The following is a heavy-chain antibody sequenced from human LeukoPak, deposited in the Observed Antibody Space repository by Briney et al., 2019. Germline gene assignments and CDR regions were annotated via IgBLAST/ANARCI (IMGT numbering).Heavy chain of an antibody. CDR1: GGSIGSGAYY. CDR2: FYTGGST. D-gene: IGHD4-11*01. J-gene: IGHJ6*03. V-gene: IGHV4-61*02. CDR3: VRVPTTVDNYYMDV. Sequence: PSETLSLTCTVSGGSIGSGAYYWTWLRQPAEKGLERIGRFYTGGSTNYNPSLRSRVSISLDMSKNQFSLKMSSVTAADTAVYYCVRVPTTVDNYYMDVWGKGTTVTVSS.